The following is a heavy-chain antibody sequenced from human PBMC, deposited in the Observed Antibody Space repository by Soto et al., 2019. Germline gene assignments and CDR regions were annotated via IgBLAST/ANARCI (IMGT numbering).Heavy chain of an antibody. CDR1: GFTFSSYS. V-gene: IGHV3-21*01. D-gene: IGHD6-6*01. J-gene: IGHJ4*02. CDR3: ARDLYSSSARYFDY. CDR2: ISSSSSYI. Sequence: EVQLVESGGGLVKPGGSLRLSCAASGFTFSSYSMNWVRQAPGKGLECVSFISSSSSYIYYADTEKGQFTISRDNAKNSTYLQMNSLRAEDTAVYYSARDLYSSSARYFDYWGQGTLVTVSS.